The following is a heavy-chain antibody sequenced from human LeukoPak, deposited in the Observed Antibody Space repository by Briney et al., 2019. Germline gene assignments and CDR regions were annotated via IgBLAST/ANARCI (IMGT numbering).Heavy chain of an antibody. CDR3: AKDITVGETGDAFDI. CDR2: ISWNSGSI. D-gene: IGHD3-10*01. CDR1: GFTFDDYA. J-gene: IGHJ3*02. V-gene: IGHV3-9*01. Sequence: GRSLRLSCAASGFTFDDYAMHWVRQAPGKGLEWVSGISWNSGSIGYADSVKGRFTISRDNAKNSLYLQMNSLRAEDTALYYCAKDITVGETGDAFDIWGQGTMVTVSS.